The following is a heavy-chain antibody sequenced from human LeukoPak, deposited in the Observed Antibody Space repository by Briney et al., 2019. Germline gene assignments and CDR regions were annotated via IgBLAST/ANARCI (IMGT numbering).Heavy chain of an antibody. CDR1: GYIFTSFS. V-gene: IGHV1-18*01. D-gene: IGHD3-10*01. CDR2: ISAYNGNT. J-gene: IGHJ3*02. Sequence: ASVKVSCTASGYIFTSFSISWVRQAPGQGLEWMGWISAYNGNTNYAQKVQGRVTMTTDTSTSTAYMELRSLRSDDTAVYYCARDVVTYYASGSLDAFDMWGQGTMVTVSS. CDR3: ARDVVTYYASGSLDAFDM.